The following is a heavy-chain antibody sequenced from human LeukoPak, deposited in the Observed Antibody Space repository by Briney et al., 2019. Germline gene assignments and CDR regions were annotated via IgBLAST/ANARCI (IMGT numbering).Heavy chain of an antibody. J-gene: IGHJ5*02. CDR3: ARSDVPAATGFDP. CDR2: IYHSGST. D-gene: IGHD2-2*01. Sequence: PSETLSLTCTVSGGSISSGGYYWSWIRQPPGKGLEWIGYIYHSGSTYYNPSLKSRVTISVDRSKNQFSLKLSSVTAADTAVYYCARSDVPAATGFDPWGQGTLVTVSS. V-gene: IGHV4-30-2*01. CDR1: GGSISSGGYY.